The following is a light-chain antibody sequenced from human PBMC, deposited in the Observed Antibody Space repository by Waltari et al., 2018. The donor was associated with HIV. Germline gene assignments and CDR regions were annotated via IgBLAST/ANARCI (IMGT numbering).Light chain of an antibody. V-gene: IGLV3-21*02. CDR1: SVGSKH. CDR3: QVWDSSSEYV. J-gene: IGLJ1*01. CDR2: DDF. Sequence: SYVLTQPPSVSVAPGQTARIPCGGTSVGSKHVHWSQHKPGQAPVMVVYDDFDRPSGIPERFSGSNSGNTATLTISRVEAGDEADYFCQVWDSSSEYVFGSGTKVTVL.